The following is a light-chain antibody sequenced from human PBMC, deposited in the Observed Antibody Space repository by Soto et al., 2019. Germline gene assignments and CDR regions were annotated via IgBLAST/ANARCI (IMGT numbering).Light chain of an antibody. Sequence: DIQMTQSPSSLSASVGDRVTITCRASQRISTYLNWYQQKPGKAPKLLIYGASTLQGGVPSRFSGSGSGTDFTLTISSLQPEDFATYYCQQANSFPFTFGQGTRLEIK. J-gene: IGKJ5*01. CDR1: QRISTY. CDR2: GAS. CDR3: QQANSFPFT. V-gene: IGKV1-39*01.